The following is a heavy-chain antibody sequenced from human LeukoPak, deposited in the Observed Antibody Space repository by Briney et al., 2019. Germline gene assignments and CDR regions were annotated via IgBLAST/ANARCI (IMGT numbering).Heavy chain of an antibody. V-gene: IGHV3-30*14. D-gene: IGHD6-19*01. CDR1: GFTFSSYA. CDR2: ISYDGSNK. CDR3: ASLGGYSSGWFVDY. Sequence: PGRSLRLSCAASGFTFSSYAMHWVRQAPGKGLEWVAVISYDGSNKYYADSVKGRFTISRDNSKNTLYLQMNSLRAEDTAVYYCASLGGYSSGWFVDYWGQGTLVTVSS. J-gene: IGHJ4*02.